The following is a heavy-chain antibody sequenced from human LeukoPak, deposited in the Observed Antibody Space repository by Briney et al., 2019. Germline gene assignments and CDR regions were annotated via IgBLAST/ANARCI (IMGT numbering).Heavy chain of an antibody. D-gene: IGHD6-19*01. CDR1: GFTFSSYG. J-gene: IGHJ4*02. Sequence: GGSLRLSCAASGFTFSSYGMHWVRQAPGKGLEWVSAISGSGGSTYYADSVKGRFTISRDNSKNTLYLQMNSLRAEDTAVYYCANRVSGYSSGWYFPHFDYWGQGTLVTVSS. CDR3: ANRVSGYSSGWYFPHFDY. CDR2: ISGSGGST. V-gene: IGHV3-23*01.